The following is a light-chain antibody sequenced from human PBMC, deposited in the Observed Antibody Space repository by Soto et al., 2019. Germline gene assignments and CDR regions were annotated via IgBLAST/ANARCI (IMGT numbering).Light chain of an antibody. CDR2: EVS. CDR3: TSYTSSSTWV. CDR1: SSDVGGYNY. V-gene: IGLV2-14*01. J-gene: IGLJ3*02. Sequence: QSVLTQPASVSGSPGQSITISCTGTSSDVGGYNYVSWYQQHPGKAPKLLIYEVSNRPSGVFNRFSGSKSGNTASLTISGLQAEGEADYYCTSYTSSSTWVFGGGTKLTVL.